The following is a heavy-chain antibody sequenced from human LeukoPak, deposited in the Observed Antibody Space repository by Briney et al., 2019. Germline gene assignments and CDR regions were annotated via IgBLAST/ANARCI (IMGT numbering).Heavy chain of an antibody. CDR2: IKQDGSEK. J-gene: IGHJ4*02. CDR1: GFTFSSYW. V-gene: IGHV3-7*01. CDR3: ARIKVRQWLAYYFDY. D-gene: IGHD6-19*01. Sequence: LPGGSLRLSCAASGFTFSSYWMSWVRQAPGKGLEWVANIKQDGSEKYYVDSVKGRFTISRDSAKNSLYLQMNSLRAEDTAVYYCARIKVRQWLAYYFDYWGQGTLVTVSS.